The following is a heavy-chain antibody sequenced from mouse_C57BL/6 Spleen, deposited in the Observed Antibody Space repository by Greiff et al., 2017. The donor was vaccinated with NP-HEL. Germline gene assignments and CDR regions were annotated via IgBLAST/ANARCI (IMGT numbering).Heavy chain of an antibody. CDR2: INPSNGGT. CDR1: GGGCGGGG. Sequence: QVQLQQPGTELVKNGEEGKGGGKEEGGGCGGGGVRGVWERPGQGLEWIGNINPSNGGTNYNEKFKSKATLTVDKSSSTAYMQLSSLTSEDSAVYYCARSYDYDGGWFAYWGQGTLVTVSA. V-gene: IGHV1-53*01. D-gene: IGHD2-4*01. CDR3: ARSYDYDGGWFAY. J-gene: IGHJ3*01.